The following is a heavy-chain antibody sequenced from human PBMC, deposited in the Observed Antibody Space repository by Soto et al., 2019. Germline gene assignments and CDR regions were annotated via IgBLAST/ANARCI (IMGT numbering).Heavy chain of an antibody. V-gene: IGHV4-39*01. CDR2: IYYSGST. CDR3: ARDYDSSGDY. J-gene: IGHJ4*02. CDR1: GGSISSSIYY. D-gene: IGHD3-22*01. Sequence: SETLSLTCTVSGGSISSSIYYWGWIRQPPGKGLEWIGSIYYSGSTYYNPSLKSRVTISVDTSKNQFSLKLSSVTAADTAVYYCARDYDSSGDYWGQGTLVTVSS.